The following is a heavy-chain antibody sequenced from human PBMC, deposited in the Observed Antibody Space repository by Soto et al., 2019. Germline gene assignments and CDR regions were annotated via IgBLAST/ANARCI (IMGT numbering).Heavy chain of an antibody. CDR1: GYTFTSYY. V-gene: IGHV1-46*01. CDR2: INPSGGST. D-gene: IGHD2-15*01. Sequence: ASLKVSCKASGYTFTSYYMHWVLQAPGQGLEWMGIINPSGGSTSYAQKFQGRVTMTRDTSTSTVYMELSSLRSEDTAVYYCARDIVVVVAATDYYYGMDVWGQGTTVTVSS. CDR3: ARDIVVVVAATDYYYGMDV. J-gene: IGHJ6*02.